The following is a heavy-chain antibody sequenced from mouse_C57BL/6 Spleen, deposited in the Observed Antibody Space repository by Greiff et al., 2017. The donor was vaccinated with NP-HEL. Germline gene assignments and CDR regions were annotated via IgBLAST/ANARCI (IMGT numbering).Heavy chain of an antibody. J-gene: IGHJ2*01. D-gene: IGHD2-5*01. CDR3: APDSNFYYFDY. CDR2: IHPNSGST. Sequence: QVQLKQPGAELVKPGASVKLSCKASGYTFTSYWMHWVKQRPGQGLEWIGMIHPNSGSTNYNEKFKSKATLTVDKSSSTAYMQLSSLTSEDSAVYYCAPDSNFYYFDYWGQGTTLTVSS. CDR1: GYTFTSYW. V-gene: IGHV1-64*01.